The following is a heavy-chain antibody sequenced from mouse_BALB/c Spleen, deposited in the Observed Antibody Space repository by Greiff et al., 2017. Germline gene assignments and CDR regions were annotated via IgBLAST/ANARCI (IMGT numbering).Heavy chain of an antibody. Sequence: QVQLKQSAAELARPGASVKMSCKASGYTFTSYTMHWVKQRPGQGLEWIGYINPSSGYTEYNQKFKDKTTLTADKSSSTAYMQLSSLTSEDSAVYYCARGGVPYFDYWGQGTTLTVSS. J-gene: IGHJ2*01. CDR3: ARGGVPYFDY. D-gene: IGHD2-14*01. CDR1: GYTFTSYT. V-gene: IGHV1-4*02. CDR2: INPSSGYT.